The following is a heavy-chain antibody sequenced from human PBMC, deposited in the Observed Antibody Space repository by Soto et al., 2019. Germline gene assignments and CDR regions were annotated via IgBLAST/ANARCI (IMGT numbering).Heavy chain of an antibody. CDR3: ARDRVGIAVAGTRQRSWFDP. CDR2: IIPILGIA. Sequence: QVQLVQSGAEVKKPGSSMKVSCKASGGTFSSYTISWVRQAPGQGLEWMGRIIPILGIANYAQKFQGRVTITADKSTSTAYMELSSLRSEDTAVYYCARDRVGIAVAGTRQRSWFDPWGQGTLVTVSS. D-gene: IGHD6-19*01. CDR1: GGTFSSYT. J-gene: IGHJ5*02. V-gene: IGHV1-69*08.